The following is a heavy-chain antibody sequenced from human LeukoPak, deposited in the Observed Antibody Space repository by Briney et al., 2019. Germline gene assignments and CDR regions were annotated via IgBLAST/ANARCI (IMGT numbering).Heavy chain of an antibody. CDR2: ISSSSSYI. V-gene: IGHV3-21*01. CDR3: ARDTEYYDFWSGYSAALDYYYGMDV. J-gene: IGHJ6*02. CDR1: GFTFSSYS. Sequence: GGSLRLSCAASGFTFSSYSMNWVRQAPGKGLEWVSSISSSSSYIYYADSVKGRFTISRDNAKNSLYPQMNSLRAEDTAVYYCARDTEYYDFWSGYSAALDYYYGMDVWGQGTTVTDSS. D-gene: IGHD3-3*01.